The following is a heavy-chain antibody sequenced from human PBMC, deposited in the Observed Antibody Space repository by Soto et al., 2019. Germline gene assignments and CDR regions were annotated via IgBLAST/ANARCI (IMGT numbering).Heavy chain of an antibody. Sequence: ASVKVSCKSSGDTFTDYYIHWVRQAPGQGLEWMGWINPNSGVTKYAQKFQGWVSMTRDTSIRTVYMQLSRLRSDDTAVYYCARERGGATATLAYYYFYMDVWGTGTTVTVS. J-gene: IGHJ6*03. D-gene: IGHD5-12*01. CDR2: INPNSGVT. V-gene: IGHV1-2*04. CDR1: GDTFTDYY. CDR3: ARERGGATATLAYYYFYMDV.